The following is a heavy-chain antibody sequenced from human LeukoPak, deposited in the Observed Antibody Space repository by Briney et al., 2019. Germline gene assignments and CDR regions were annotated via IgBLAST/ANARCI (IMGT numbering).Heavy chain of an antibody. D-gene: IGHD5-12*01. CDR1: GFTFSSYA. J-gene: IGHJ4*02. CDR2: ISGGGGTT. V-gene: IGHV3-23*01. CDR3: AKDREGLSSGYDLGYFDY. Sequence: PGGSLRLSCAASGFTFSSYAMNWVRQAPGKGLEWVSAISGGGGTTYYADSVKGRFTISRDNSKNTLFLQMNSLRAEDTAVYYCAKDREGLSSGYDLGYFDYWGQGTLVTVSS.